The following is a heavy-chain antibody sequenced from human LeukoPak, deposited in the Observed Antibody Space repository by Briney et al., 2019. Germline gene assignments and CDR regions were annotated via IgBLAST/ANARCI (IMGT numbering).Heavy chain of an antibody. CDR2: IKQDGSEK. J-gene: IGHJ4*02. V-gene: IGHV3-7*01. CDR1: GFTFSSYW. Sequence: GGSLRLSCAASGFTFSSYWMSWVRQAPGKGLEWVANIKQDGSEKYYVDSVKGRLTISRDNAKNSLYLQMNSLRAEDTAVYYCAREIVLMVYAIDYWGQGTLVTVSS. D-gene: IGHD2-8*01. CDR3: AREIVLMVYAIDY.